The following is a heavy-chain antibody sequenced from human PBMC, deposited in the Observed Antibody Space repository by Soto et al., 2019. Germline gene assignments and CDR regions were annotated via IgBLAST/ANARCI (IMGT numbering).Heavy chain of an antibody. CDR2: IYWDEDK. CDR3: EHRTTGCFYFDY. Sequence: QITLKESGPTLVKPTQTLTLTCTFSGFSLRNSGVGVGWIRQPPGKALEWLAIIYWDEDKRYNPALKSRLTTTKNTSKNHVGLTMTTLDPADTATYSCEHRTTGCFYFDYWGQGTLVTVSS. CDR1: GFSLRNSGVG. J-gene: IGHJ4*02. V-gene: IGHV2-5*02. D-gene: IGHD4-17*01.